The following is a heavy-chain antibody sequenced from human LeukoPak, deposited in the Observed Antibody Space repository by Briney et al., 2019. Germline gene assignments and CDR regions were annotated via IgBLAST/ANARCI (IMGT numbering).Heavy chain of an antibody. Sequence: ASVKVSCKASGYTSTGHHMHWVRQAPGQGLEWMGWINPNSGGTNYAQKFQGRFTMTRDTSISTAYMELSRLRSDDTAVYYCARHSSSYLDYWGQGTLVTVSS. CDR1: GYTSTGHH. CDR2: INPNSGGT. CDR3: ARHSSSYLDY. V-gene: IGHV1-2*02. D-gene: IGHD6-13*01. J-gene: IGHJ4*02.